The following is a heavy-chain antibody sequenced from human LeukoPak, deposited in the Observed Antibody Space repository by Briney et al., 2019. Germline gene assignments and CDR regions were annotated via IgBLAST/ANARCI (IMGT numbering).Heavy chain of an antibody. D-gene: IGHD3-3*01. CDR1: GGSVSSGSYY. CDR2: IYYSGST. Sequence: PSETLSLTCTVSGGSVSSGSYYWSWIRQPPGKGLEWIGDIYYSGSTNYNPSLKSRVTISVDTSKNQFSLKLSSVTAADTAVYYCASCPTYYDFWSGNYYYYGMDVWGQGTTVTVSS. V-gene: IGHV4-61*01. J-gene: IGHJ6*02. CDR3: ASCPTYYDFWSGNYYYYGMDV.